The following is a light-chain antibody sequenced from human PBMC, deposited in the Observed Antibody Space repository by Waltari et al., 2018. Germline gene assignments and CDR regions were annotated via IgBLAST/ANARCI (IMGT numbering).Light chain of an antibody. J-gene: IGLJ3*02. V-gene: IGLV4-69*01. Sequence: QLVLTQSPSASASLGASVRLTCTLSRGHTSNVLAWHQQQPEKGPRYLMKVNSDGSHTKGDEIPDRFSGSSSGAERYLTISSLQSEDEADYYCQTGGHGTWVFGGGTKLTVL. CDR1: RGHTSNV. CDR2: VNSDGSH. CDR3: QTGGHGTWV.